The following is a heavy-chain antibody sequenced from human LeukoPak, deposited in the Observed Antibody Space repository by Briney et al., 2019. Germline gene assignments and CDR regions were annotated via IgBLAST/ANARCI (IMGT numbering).Heavy chain of an antibody. CDR3: AKDRRQWLVYYFDY. J-gene: IGHJ4*02. D-gene: IGHD6-19*01. CDR1: GFTFSSYG. V-gene: IGHV3-30*18. Sequence: GGSLRLSCAASGFTFSSYGMHWVRQAPGKGLEWVAVISYDGSNKYYADSVKGRFTISRDNSKNTLYLQMNSLRAEDTAVYYCAKDRRQWLVYYFDYWGQGTLVTVSS. CDR2: ISYDGSNK.